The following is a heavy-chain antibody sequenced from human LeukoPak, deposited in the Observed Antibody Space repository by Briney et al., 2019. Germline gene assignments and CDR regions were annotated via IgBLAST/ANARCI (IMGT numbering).Heavy chain of an antibody. CDR2: MGQDGRDI. Sequence: GGCLRLSCGAPGFSINDCWMSWVRQAPGMGLEWVAHMGQDGRDIYYVDSVKGRFTISRDNAGNSLFLQMRSLTPEDTAIYHCVSWWDWGSCYWGQGTQVSVSS. CDR1: GFSINDCW. J-gene: IGHJ4*02. CDR3: VSWWDWGSCY. V-gene: IGHV3-7*01. D-gene: IGHD3/OR15-3a*01.